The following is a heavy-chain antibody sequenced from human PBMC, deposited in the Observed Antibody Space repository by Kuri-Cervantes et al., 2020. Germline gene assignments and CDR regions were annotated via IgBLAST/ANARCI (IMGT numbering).Heavy chain of an antibody. CDR1: GYTLTELS. D-gene: IGHD3-10*01. V-gene: IGHV1-24*01. CDR2: FDPEDGET. Sequence: ASVKVSCKVSGYTLTELSMHWVRQAPGKGLEWMGGFDPEDGETIYAQKFQGRVTMTRDTSTSTVYMELSSLRSEDTAVYYCTRDWVTMVRGVRGYYGMDVWGQGTTVTVSS. CDR3: TRDWVTMVRGVRGYYGMDV. J-gene: IGHJ6*02.